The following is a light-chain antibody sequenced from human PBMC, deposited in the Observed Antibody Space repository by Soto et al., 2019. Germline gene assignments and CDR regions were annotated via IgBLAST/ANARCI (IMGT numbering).Light chain of an antibody. CDR1: SSNIGAGYD. Sequence: QSVLTQPPSVSGAPGQRVTISCTGSSSNIGAGYDVHWYQQLPGTAPKLLIYGNSNRPSGVPDRFSGSKSGTSASLAITGLHAEDEAYYYCQSYDSSLSVFGTGTKVTVL. CDR2: GNS. V-gene: IGLV1-40*01. CDR3: QSYDSSLSV. J-gene: IGLJ1*01.